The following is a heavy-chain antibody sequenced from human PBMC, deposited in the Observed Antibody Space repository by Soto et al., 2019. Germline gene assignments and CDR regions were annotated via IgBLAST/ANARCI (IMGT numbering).Heavy chain of an antibody. CDR2: IYYSGST. CDR3: ARVCSGGSCPVEYFDY. V-gene: IGHV4-31*03. J-gene: IGHJ4*02. Sequence: SETLSLTCTVSGGSICSGGHYWSWIRQHPGKGLEWIGYIYYSGSTYYNPSLKSRVTISVDTSKNQFSLKLSSVTAADTAVYYCARVCSGGSCPVEYFDYWGQGTLVTVSS. D-gene: IGHD2-15*01. CDR1: GGSICSGGHY.